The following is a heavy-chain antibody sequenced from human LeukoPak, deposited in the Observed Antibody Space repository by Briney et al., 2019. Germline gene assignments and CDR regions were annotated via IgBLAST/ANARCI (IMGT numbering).Heavy chain of an antibody. CDR2: ISDSGGNT. D-gene: IGHD4/OR15-4a*01. CDR1: GFTFSTDA. V-gene: IGHV3-23*01. J-gene: IGHJ4*02. Sequence: GGSLRLSCAASGFTFSTDAMNWVRQAPGKGLEWVSGISDSGGNTYYADSVKGRFTISRDKSKNTLDLQMNSLRAEDTAVYYRAKGTMHDYWGQGTLVTVSS. CDR3: AKGTMHDY.